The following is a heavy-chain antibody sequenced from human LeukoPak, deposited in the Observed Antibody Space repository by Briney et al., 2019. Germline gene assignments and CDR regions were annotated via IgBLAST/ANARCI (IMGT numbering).Heavy chain of an antibody. CDR3: ARVNYRYYYYGMDV. D-gene: IGHD4-11*01. CDR2: IYSGGST. V-gene: IGHV3-53*01. CDR1: GFTLSRKY. J-gene: IGHJ6*02. Sequence: GGSLRLSCAASGFTLSRKYMRWVGQAPGKGVEGVSVIYSGGSTYYSESVTGRFTISRDNSKNTLYPQMNSLRAEDTAVYYCARVNYRYYYYGMDVWGQGTTVTVSS.